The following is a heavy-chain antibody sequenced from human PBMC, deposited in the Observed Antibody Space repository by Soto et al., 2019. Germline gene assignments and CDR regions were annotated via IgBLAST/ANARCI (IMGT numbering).Heavy chain of an antibody. CDR1: GFTFSSYW. CDR2: INSDGSST. J-gene: IGHJ4*02. V-gene: IGHV3-74*01. D-gene: IGHD4-17*01. CDR3: ARVSAPSFEQTTVTTDY. Sequence: GGSLRLSCAASGFTFSSYWMHWVRQAPGKGLVWVSRINSDGSSTSYADSVKGRFTISRDNAKNTLYLQMNSLRAEDTAVYYCARVSAPSFEQTTVTTDYWGQGTLVTVSS.